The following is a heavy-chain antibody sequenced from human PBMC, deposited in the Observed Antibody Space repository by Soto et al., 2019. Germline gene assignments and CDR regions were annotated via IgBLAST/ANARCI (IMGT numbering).Heavy chain of an antibody. Sequence: KASETLSLTCTVSGGSISSGGYYWSWIRQHPGKGLEWIGYIYYSGSTYYNPSLKSRVTISVDTSKNQFSLKLSSVTAADTAVYYCASQLRADTAMVNRYYYYYGMDVWGQGTTVTVSS. CDR1: GGSISSGGYY. D-gene: IGHD5-18*01. CDR3: ASQLRADTAMVNRYYYYYGMDV. V-gene: IGHV4-31*03. CDR2: IYYSGST. J-gene: IGHJ6*02.